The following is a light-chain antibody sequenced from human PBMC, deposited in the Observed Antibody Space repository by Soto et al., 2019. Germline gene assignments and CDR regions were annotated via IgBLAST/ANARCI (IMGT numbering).Light chain of an antibody. CDR3: AAWDDSLDAWV. J-gene: IGLJ3*02. CDR2: ADN. V-gene: IGLV1-44*01. Sequence: QSVLTQPPSASGTPGQRATISCSGSSSNIGSKTVNWFQHLPGTAPKLLIYADNQWPSGVPDRFSGSKSGTSASLAISGLQSDDEADYYCAAWDDSLDAWVFGGGTQLTVL. CDR1: SSNIGSKT.